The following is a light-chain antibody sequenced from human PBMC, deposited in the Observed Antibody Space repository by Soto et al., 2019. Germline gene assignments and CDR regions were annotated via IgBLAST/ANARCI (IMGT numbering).Light chain of an antibody. Sequence: DIQMTQSPSTLSASVGDRVTITCRASQSISSWLAWYQQKPGKAPNLLIYNASTLGSGVPSRFSGGGSGKDFTLTISSLQPDDFATYYCQQHSSSSPYTFGQGTKLEIK. J-gene: IGKJ2*01. CDR1: QSISSW. CDR3: QQHSSSSPYT. V-gene: IGKV1-5*03. CDR2: NAS.